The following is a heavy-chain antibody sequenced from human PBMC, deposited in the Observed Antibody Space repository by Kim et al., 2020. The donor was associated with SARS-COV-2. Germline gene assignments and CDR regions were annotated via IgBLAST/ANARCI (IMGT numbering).Heavy chain of an antibody. CDR2: IYYSGST. V-gene: IGHV4-59*13. D-gene: IGHD1-26*01. J-gene: IGHJ6*02. CDR1: GGSISSYY. CDR3: ARDTFLRSYYGFHYYGMDV. Sequence: SETLSLTCTVSGGSISSYYWSWIRQPPGKGLEWIGYIYYSGSTNYNPSLKSRVTISVDTSKNQFSLKLSSVTAADTAVYYCARDTFLRSYYGFHYYGMDVWGQGTTVTVSS.